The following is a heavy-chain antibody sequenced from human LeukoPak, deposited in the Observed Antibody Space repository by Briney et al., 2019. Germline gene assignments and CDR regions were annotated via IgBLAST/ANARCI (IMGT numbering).Heavy chain of an antibody. D-gene: IGHD3-10*01. CDR1: GGSISSSSYY. CDR3: AREVFKYYYGSGSPYYFDY. J-gene: IGHJ4*02. V-gene: IGHV4-39*07. CDR2: IYYSGST. Sequence: SETLSLTCTVSGGSISSSSYYWGWIRQPPGKGLEWIGSIYYSGSTYYNPSLKSRVTISVDTSRNQFSLKLSSVTAADTAVYYCAREVFKYYYGSGSPYYFDYWGQGTLVTVSS.